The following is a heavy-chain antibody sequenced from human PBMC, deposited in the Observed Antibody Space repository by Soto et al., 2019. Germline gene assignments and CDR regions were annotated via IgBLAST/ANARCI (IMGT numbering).Heavy chain of an antibody. V-gene: IGHV3-48*02. CDR3: ARTYYGGNSVWYFDL. CDR2: ISSSSSTI. CDR1: GFTFSSYS. J-gene: IGHJ2*01. Sequence: LRLSCAASGFTFSSYSMNWVRQAPGKGLEWASYISSSSSTIYYADSVKGRFTISRDNAKNSLYLQMNSLRDEDTAVYYCARTYYGGNSVWYFDLWGRGTLVTVSS. D-gene: IGHD4-17*01.